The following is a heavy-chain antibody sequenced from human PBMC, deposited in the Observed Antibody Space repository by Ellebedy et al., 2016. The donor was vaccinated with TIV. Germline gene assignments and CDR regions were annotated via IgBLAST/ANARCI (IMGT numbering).Heavy chain of an antibody. CDR3: ARQKTDSGSFLCDI. CDR2: IFYSGST. J-gene: IGHJ3*02. V-gene: IGHV4-30-4*01. Sequence: LRLSCTVSGGSIGSDDYYWSWIRQPPGKGLEWIGYIFYSGSTYYHPSLKSRVTISGDTSKNQFSLRLTSVTAADTAGYYCARQKTDSGSFLCDIWGQGTMVTVSS. D-gene: IGHD3-3*01. CDR1: GGSIGSDDYY.